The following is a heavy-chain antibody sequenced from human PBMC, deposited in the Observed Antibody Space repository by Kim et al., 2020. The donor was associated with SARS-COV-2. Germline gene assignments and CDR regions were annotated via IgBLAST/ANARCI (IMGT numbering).Heavy chain of an antibody. J-gene: IGHJ5*02. CDR3: AGLTGWLFDSNWCDP. V-gene: IGHV3-30*07. Sequence: DSVKGRFTISRDNSKNTLYLQMNSLRAEDTAVYYCAGLTGWLFDSNWCDPWGQGTLVTVSS. D-gene: IGHD3-22*01.